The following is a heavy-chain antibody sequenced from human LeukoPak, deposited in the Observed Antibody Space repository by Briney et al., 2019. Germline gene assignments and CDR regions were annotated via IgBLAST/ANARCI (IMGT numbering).Heavy chain of an antibody. J-gene: IGHJ4*02. CDR2: IASDGSST. CDR1: GLTFSSYW. CDR3: ARGRPHGNDY. Sequence: AGGSLRLSCAASGLTFSSYWMNWVRQAPGKGLAWVSRIASDGSSTTYADSVKGRFSISRDNAKNTLYLQMNSLRVEDTAVYYCARGRPHGNDYWGQGTLVTVSS. D-gene: IGHD4-23*01. V-gene: IGHV3-74*01.